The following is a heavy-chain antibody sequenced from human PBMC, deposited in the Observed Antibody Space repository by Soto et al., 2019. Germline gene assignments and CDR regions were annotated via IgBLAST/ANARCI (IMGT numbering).Heavy chain of an antibody. CDR3: ARLGEWYDHYYGMDV. V-gene: IGHV5-51*01. D-gene: IGHD3-10*01. Sequence: PGESLKISCKGSGYSFTSYWIGWVRQMPGKGLEWMGIIYPGDSDTRYSPSFQGQVTISADKSISTAYLQWSSLKASDTAMYYCARLGEWYDHYYGMDVWGQGTTVTVSS. CDR2: IYPGDSDT. CDR1: GYSFTSYW. J-gene: IGHJ6*02.